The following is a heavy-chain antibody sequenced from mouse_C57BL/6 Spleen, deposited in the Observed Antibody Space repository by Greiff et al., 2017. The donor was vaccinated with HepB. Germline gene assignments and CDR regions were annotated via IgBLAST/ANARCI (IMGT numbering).Heavy chain of an antibody. CDR2: INPSSGYT. V-gene: IGHV1-4*01. CDR1: GYTFTSYT. Sequence: QVQLQQSGAELARPGASVKMSCKASGYTFTSYTMHWVKQRPGQGLEWIGYINPSSGYTKYNQKFKDKATLTADKSSSTAYMQLSSLTSEDSAVYYCARSVYDYEAWFAYWGQGTLVTVSA. J-gene: IGHJ3*01. CDR3: ARSVYDYEAWFAY. D-gene: IGHD2-4*01.